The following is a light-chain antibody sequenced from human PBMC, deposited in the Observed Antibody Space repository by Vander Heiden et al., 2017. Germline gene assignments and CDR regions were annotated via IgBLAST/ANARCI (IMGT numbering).Light chain of an antibody. V-gene: IGLV2-14*03. J-gene: IGLJ1*01. CDR2: DVT. CDR1: SSDVGGYNY. CDR3: ISYTRSTTYV. Sequence: QSALTQPASVPGSPGQSITICCTGTSSDVGGYNYVSWYQQHPGKAPKLMIYDVTNRPSGVSYRFSGSKSGNTASLTISGLQADDEADYYCISYTRSTTYVFGTGTAVSVL.